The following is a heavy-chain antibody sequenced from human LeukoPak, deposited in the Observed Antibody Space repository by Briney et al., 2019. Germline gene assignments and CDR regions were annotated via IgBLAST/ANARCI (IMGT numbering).Heavy chain of an antibody. V-gene: IGHV4-34*01. Sequence: SETLSLTCAVYGGSFSGYYWSWIRQPPGKGPEWIGEINHSGSTNYNPSLKSRVTISVDTSKNQFSLKLSSVTAADTAVYYCARRRRSSWYAEYFQHWGQGTLVTVSS. J-gene: IGHJ1*01. CDR3: ARRRRSSWYAEYFQH. D-gene: IGHD6-13*01. CDR1: GGSFSGYY. CDR2: INHSGST.